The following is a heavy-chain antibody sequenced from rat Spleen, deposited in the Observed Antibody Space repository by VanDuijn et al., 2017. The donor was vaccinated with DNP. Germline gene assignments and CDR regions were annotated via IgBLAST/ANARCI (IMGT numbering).Heavy chain of an antibody. D-gene: IGHD1-4*01. V-gene: IGHV4-2*01. CDR3: ARWPGYNPPYAMDA. Sequence: PGKGLEWIGEINKDSSIINYTPSLKDKFTISRDNAQNTLYLQMSKLGSEDTAIYYCARWPGYNPPYAMDAWGQGTSVTVSS. J-gene: IGHJ4*01. CDR2: INKDSSII.